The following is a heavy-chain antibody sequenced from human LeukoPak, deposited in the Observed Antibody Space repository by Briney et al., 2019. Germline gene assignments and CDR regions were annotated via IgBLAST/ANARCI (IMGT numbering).Heavy chain of an antibody. CDR3: ARTLIRSPSYSSYEGWFDP. Sequence: GGSLRLSCAASGFTFSSYWMSWVRQAPGKGLEWVANIKQDGSEKYYVDSVKGRFTISRDNSKNTLYLQMNSLRAEDTAVYYCARTLIRSPSYSSYEGWFDPWGQGTLVTVSS. CDR2: IKQDGSEK. V-gene: IGHV3-7*01. CDR1: GFTFSSYW. J-gene: IGHJ5*02. D-gene: IGHD6-6*01.